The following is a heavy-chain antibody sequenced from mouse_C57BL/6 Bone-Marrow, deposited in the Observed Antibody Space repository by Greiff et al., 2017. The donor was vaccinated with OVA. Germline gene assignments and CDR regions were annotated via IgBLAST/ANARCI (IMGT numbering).Heavy chain of an antibody. Sequence: QVQLQQSGAELVRPGASVTLSCKASGYTFTDYELHWVKQPPFHGLEWIGALDPETVGTAYNQQFKGKALLTADKSSSPSYMELRSLTSEDSAVYYGTRGYSNYYAMDYWGQGTSVTVSS. J-gene: IGHJ4*01. V-gene: IGHV1-15*01. CDR2: LDPETVGT. CDR1: GYTFTDYE. CDR3: TRGYSNYYAMDY. D-gene: IGHD2-5*01.